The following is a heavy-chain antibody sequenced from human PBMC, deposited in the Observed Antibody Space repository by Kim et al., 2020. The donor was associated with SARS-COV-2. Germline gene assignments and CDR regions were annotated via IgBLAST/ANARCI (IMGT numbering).Heavy chain of an antibody. V-gene: IGHV3-21*01. Sequence: GGSLRLSCAASGFTFSSYSMNWVRQAPGKGLEWVSSISSSSSYIYYADSVKGRFTISRDNAKNSLYLQMNSLRAEDTAVYYCARESSHYYYGMDVWGQGTTVTVSS. CDR1: GFTFSSYS. J-gene: IGHJ6*02. CDR3: ARESSHYYYGMDV. CDR2: ISSSSSYI.